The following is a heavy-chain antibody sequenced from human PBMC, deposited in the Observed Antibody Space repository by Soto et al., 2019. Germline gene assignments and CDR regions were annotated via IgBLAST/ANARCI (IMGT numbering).Heavy chain of an antibody. Sequence: SETLSLTCAVSGGSFTSNNWWTLVRQPPGHGLEWIGEIYRTRSTNYNPSLKSRFTISLDNSENQFSLKVTTLTAADTAVYYCASRDPGTSVDYWGQGTLVTVSS. CDR2: IYRTRST. J-gene: IGHJ4*02. V-gene: IGHV4-4*02. D-gene: IGHD1-7*01. CDR3: ASRDPGTSVDY. CDR1: GGSFTSNNW.